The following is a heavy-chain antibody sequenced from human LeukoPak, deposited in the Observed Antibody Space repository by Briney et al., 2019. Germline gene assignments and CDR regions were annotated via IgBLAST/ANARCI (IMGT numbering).Heavy chain of an antibody. D-gene: IGHD2-15*01. Sequence: GRSLRLSCAASGFPFSSYGMHSVRQAPGKGLEWVEFISYDGTSKNYADSVKGRFTISRDNLKNTQYLQMNSLRAEDTAVYHCAKGAGQWWAFDYCGQGILVTVSS. CDR3: AKGAGQWWAFDY. CDR1: GFPFSSYG. J-gene: IGHJ4*02. CDR2: ISYDGTSK. V-gene: IGHV3-30*18.